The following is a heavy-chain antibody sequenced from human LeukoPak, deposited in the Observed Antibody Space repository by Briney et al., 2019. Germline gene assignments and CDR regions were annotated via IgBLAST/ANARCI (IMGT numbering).Heavy chain of an antibody. J-gene: IGHJ5*02. D-gene: IGHD3-22*01. CDR1: GGSISSSSYY. V-gene: IGHV4-39*01. CDR2: IYHSGST. Sequence: SETLSLTCTVSGGSISSSSYYWGWIRQPPGKGLEWIGSIYHSGSTYYNPCLKSRVTISVDRSKNQFSLKLSSVTAADTAVYYCARHLSEGYYDSSGYPVKWFDPWGQGTLVTVSS. CDR3: ARHLSEGYYDSSGYPVKWFDP.